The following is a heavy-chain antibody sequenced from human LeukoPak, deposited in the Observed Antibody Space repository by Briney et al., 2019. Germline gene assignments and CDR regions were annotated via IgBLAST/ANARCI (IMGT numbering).Heavy chain of an antibody. CDR3: ARVGYCGGDCYSGDYYYYMDV. D-gene: IGHD2-21*02. CDR1: GGSFSGYY. V-gene: IGHV4-34*01. CDR2: INHSGST. Sequence: SETLSLTCAVYGGSFSGYYWSWIRQPPGKGLEWIGEINHSGSTNYNPSLKSRVTISVDTSKNQFSLKLSSVTAADTAAHYCARVGYCGGDCYSGDYYYYMDVWGKGTTVTVSS. J-gene: IGHJ6*03.